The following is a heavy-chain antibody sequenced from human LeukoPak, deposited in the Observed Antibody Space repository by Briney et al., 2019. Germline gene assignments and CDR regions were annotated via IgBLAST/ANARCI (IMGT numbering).Heavy chain of an antibody. Sequence: PSETLSLTCTVSGDSVSIYYWSWIRHPRGKGLEWIGYIYYRGNTNSNPSLKSRVTMAVDTSKTQFSLKVSSVTAADAAVYYCARAGNNWSFDYWGQGTLVVVSA. CDR2: IYYRGNT. V-gene: IGHV4-59*02. D-gene: IGHD1-1*01. J-gene: IGHJ4*02. CDR1: GDSVSIYY. CDR3: ARAGNNWSFDY.